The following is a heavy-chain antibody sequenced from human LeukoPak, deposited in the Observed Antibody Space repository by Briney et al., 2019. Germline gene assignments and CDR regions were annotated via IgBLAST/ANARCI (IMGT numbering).Heavy chain of an antibody. J-gene: IGHJ4*02. CDR1: GYTFTGYY. CDR3: ARVGSSGWTAHFDY. V-gene: IGHV1-2*02. Sequence: GASVKVSCKASGYTFTGYYMHWVRQAPGQGLEWMGWINPNSGGTNYAQKFQGRVTTTRDTSISTAYMELSRLRSDDTAVYYCARVGSSGWTAHFDYWGQGTLVTVSS. CDR2: INPNSGGT. D-gene: IGHD6-19*01.